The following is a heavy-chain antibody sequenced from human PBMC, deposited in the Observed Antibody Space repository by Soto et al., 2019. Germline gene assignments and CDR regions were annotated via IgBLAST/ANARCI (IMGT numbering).Heavy chain of an antibody. CDR1: GFTFGTVA. CDR3: AKDRSARYLSGRYFDF. J-gene: IGHJ4*02. Sequence: EVQLLESGGGLVEPGGSLRLSCVASGFTFGTVAMTWVRQAPGKGLEWVSSIAIGSFDSYYAPSVKGRFTTSRDDSKNTLYLQMHILMADDTAVYYCAKDRSARYLSGRYFDFGGAGSVVTVSS. V-gene: IGHV3-23*01. D-gene: IGHD6-6*01. CDR2: IAIGSFDS.